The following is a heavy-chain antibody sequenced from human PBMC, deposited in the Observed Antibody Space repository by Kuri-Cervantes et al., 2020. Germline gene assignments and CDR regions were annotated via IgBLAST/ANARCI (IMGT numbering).Heavy chain of an antibody. CDR2: IYHSGST. J-gene: IGHJ6*02. Sequence: SQTLSLTCAVSGGSISSGGYSWSWIRQPPGKGLEWIGYIYHSGSTYYNPSLKSRVTISVDTSKNQFSLKLSSVTAADTAVYYCATLLRYFDYASYYYYYGMDVWGQGTTVTVSS. V-gene: IGHV4-30-2*01. CDR3: ATLLRYFDYASYYYYYGMDV. D-gene: IGHD3-9*01. CDR1: GGSISSGGYS.